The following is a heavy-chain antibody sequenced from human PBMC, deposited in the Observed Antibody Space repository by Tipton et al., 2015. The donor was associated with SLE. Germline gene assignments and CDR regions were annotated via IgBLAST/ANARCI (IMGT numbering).Heavy chain of an antibody. D-gene: IGHD6-13*01. V-gene: IGHV4-59*01. CDR3: ARDYSSSWYYFDY. CDR2: IYYSGST. CDR1: GGSISSYY. J-gene: IGHJ4*02. Sequence: TLSLTCTVSGGSISSYYWSWIRQPPGKGLEWIGYIYYSGSTNYNPSLKSRVTISVDTSKNQFSLKLSSVTAADTAVYYCARDYSSSWYYFDYWGQETLVTVSS.